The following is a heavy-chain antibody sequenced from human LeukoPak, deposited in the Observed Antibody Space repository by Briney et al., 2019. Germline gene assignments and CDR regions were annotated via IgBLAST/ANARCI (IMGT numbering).Heavy chain of an antibody. Sequence: SETLSLTCAVYGGSFSGYYWSWIRQPPGKGLEWIGEINHSGSTNYNPSLKSRVTISVDKSKNQFSLKLSSVTAADTAVYYCASVNDYGDPLPRYMDVWGKGTAVTVSS. D-gene: IGHD4-17*01. V-gene: IGHV4-34*01. CDR3: ASVNDYGDPLPRYMDV. CDR2: INHSGST. CDR1: GGSFSGYY. J-gene: IGHJ6*03.